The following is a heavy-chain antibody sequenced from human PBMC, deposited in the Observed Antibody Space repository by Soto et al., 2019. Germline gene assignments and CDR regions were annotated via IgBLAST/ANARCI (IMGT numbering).Heavy chain of an antibody. D-gene: IGHD1-1*01. J-gene: IGHJ3*02. CDR1: GFTVSSNY. CDR3: ARDGPAWSDNWNDGEAFDI. V-gene: IGHV3-66*01. Sequence: EVQLVESGGGLVQPGGSLRLSCAVSGFTVSSNYMSWVRQAPGKGLEWVSVIYSGGSTYYADSVKGRFTISRDNSKNTLYLQMISLRVEDTAVYYCARDGPAWSDNWNDGEAFDIWGQGTMVTVSS. CDR2: IYSGGST.